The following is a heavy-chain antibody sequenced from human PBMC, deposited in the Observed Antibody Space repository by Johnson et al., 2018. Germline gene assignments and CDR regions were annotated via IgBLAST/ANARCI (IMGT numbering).Heavy chain of an antibody. CDR1: GYTFTSYY. CDR3: ARDGSYCSGGSCSLDAFDI. D-gene: IGHD2-15*01. V-gene: IGHV1-46*01. CDR2: INPSGGST. Sequence: QDQLGQSGAEVKKPGASVKVSCKASGYTFTSYYMHWVRQAPGQGLEWMGIINPSGGSTSYAQKFQGRVTMTRDTSTSTVYMELSSLSSEDTAVYYCARDGSYCSGGSCSLDAFDIWGQGTMVTVSS. J-gene: IGHJ3*02.